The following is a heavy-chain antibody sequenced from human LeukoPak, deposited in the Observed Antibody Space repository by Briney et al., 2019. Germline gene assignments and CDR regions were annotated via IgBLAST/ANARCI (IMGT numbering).Heavy chain of an antibody. CDR1: GFTFSSYA. V-gene: IGHV3-23*01. D-gene: IGHD6-19*01. CDR2: ISGSGGST. CDR3: AKGHPGIAVAGTITAFDI. Sequence: GGSLRLSCAASGFTFSSYAMSWVRQAPGKGLEWVSAISGSGGSTYYADSVKGRFTISRDNSKSTLYLQMNSLRAEDTAVYYCAKGHPGIAVAGTITAFDIWGQGTMVTVSS. J-gene: IGHJ3*02.